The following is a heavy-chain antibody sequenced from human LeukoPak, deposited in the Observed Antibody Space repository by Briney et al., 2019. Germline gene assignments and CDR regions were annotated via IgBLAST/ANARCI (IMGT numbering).Heavy chain of an antibody. CDR1: GYSFTSYW. CDR3: ARTYCSSTSCYRLDY. J-gene: IGHJ4*02. CDR2: IYPGDSDT. V-gene: IGHV5-51*01. Sequence: GESLKISCKGSGYSFTSYWIGWVRQMPGKGLEWMGIIYPGDSDTRYSPSFQGQVTISADKSISTAYLQWSSLKASDTAMYYCARTYCSSTSCYRLDYWGQGTLVTVSS. D-gene: IGHD2-2*02.